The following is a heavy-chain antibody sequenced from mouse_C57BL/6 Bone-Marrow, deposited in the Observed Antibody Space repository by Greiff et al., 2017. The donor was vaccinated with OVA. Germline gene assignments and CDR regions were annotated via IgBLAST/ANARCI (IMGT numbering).Heavy chain of an antibody. CDR3: ARGAY. J-gene: IGHJ2*01. V-gene: IGHV1-80*01. CDR2: IYPGDGDI. CDR1: GYAFSNYW. Sequence: VQRVESGAELVKPGASVKISCKASGYAFSNYWMNWVKQRPGKGLEWIGQIYPGDGDINYNGKFKGKATLTAYKSSSTAYMQFRSLTSEDSAVYFCARGAYWGQGTTLTVSS.